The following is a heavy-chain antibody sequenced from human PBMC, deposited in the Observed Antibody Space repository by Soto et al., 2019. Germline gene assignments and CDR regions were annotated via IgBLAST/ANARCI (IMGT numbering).Heavy chain of an antibody. CDR3: AREDYYGSWGSDAFDI. V-gene: IGHV3-33*01. CDR2: IWYDGSNK. CDR1: GFTFSSYG. Sequence: QVQLVEAGGGVVQPGRSLRLSCAASGFTFSSYGMHWVRQAPGKGLECVAVIWYDGSNKYYADSVKGRFTISRDNSKNTLYRQMNSLRAEDTAVYYCAREDYYGSWGSDAFDIWGQGTMVTVSS. J-gene: IGHJ3*02. D-gene: IGHD3-10*01.